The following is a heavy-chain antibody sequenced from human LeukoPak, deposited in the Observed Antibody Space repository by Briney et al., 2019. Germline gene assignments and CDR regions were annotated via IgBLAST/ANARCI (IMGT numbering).Heavy chain of an antibody. CDR1: GGSISSNSYY. J-gene: IGHJ3*02. V-gene: IGHV4-39*01. D-gene: IGHD3-10*01. Sequence: PSETLSLTCTVSGGSISSNSYYWGWIRQPPGKGLEWIGTIYYSGSTYYNPSLKSRVTISVDTSKNHFSLNLSSVTAADTAVYYCPRRPQYYYGSGSYPNAFDIWGQGTMVTVSS. CDR3: PRRPQYYYGSGSYPNAFDI. CDR2: IYYSGST.